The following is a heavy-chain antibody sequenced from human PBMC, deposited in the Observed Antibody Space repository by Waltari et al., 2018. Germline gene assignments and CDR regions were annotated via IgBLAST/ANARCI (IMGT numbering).Heavy chain of an antibody. D-gene: IGHD1-20*01. CDR2: MNPNSGNT. Sequence: VRLLQAGAKQKQPGATLKDSGKAARYPITSYDINWVRRATGQGIEWMGWMNPNSGNTGYAQKFQGRVTMTRNTSISTAYMELSSLRSEDTAVYYCARVWSRITGTLGYWGQGTLVTVSS. J-gene: IGHJ4*02. CDR1: RYPITSYD. CDR3: ARVWSRITGTLGY. V-gene: IGHV1-8*01.